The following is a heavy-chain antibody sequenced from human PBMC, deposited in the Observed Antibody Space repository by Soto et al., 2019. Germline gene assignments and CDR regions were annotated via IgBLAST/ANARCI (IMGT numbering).Heavy chain of an antibody. CDR1: GGSISSSSYY. J-gene: IGHJ5*02. Sequence: SETLSLTCTVSGGSISSSSYYWGWIRQPPGKGLEWIGSIYYSGSTYYNPSLKSRVTIEVDTSKNQFSLRLNSVTAADTAVYYCARGPIWAAATNNFFDPWGQGTLVTVSS. CDR2: IYYSGST. V-gene: IGHV4-39*07. D-gene: IGHD2-2*01. CDR3: ARGPIWAAATNNFFDP.